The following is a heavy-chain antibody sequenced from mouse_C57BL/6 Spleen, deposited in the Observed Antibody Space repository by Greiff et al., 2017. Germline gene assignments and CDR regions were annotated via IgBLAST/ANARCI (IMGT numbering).Heavy chain of an antibody. Sequence: VQLQQPGAELVKPGASVKLSCKASGYTFTSYWMHWVKQRPGQGLEWIGMIHPNSGSTNYNEKFKSKATLTVDKSSSTAYMQLSSLTSEDSAVYYCARIYYDYDWCAYWGQGTLVTVSA. CDR3: ARIYYDYDWCAY. D-gene: IGHD2-4*01. CDR1: GYTFTSYW. CDR2: IHPNSGST. J-gene: IGHJ3*01. V-gene: IGHV1-64*01.